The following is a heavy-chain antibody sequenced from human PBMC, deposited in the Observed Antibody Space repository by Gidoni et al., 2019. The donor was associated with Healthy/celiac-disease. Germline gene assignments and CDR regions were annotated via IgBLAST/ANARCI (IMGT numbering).Heavy chain of an antibody. V-gene: IGHV3-23*01. CDR1: GFPFSSYA. D-gene: IGHD3-22*01. Sequence: EVQLLESGGGLVRPGGSLRLSCAASGFPFSSYAMSWVRQAPGKGVEWGSAISGSGGSTYYADSVKGRFTISRDNSKNTLYLQMNSLRAEDTAVYYCAKDSPMIVVVTLDYWGQGTLVTVSS. J-gene: IGHJ4*02. CDR2: ISGSGGST. CDR3: AKDSPMIVVVTLDY.